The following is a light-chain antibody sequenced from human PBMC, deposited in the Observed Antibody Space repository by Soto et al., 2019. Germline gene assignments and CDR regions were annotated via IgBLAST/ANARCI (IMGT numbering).Light chain of an antibody. CDR3: HQYNHWLT. CDR1: QSVSSN. CDR2: GAS. J-gene: IGKJ4*01. Sequence: EVVMTQSPATLSVSPGERATLSCRASQSVSSNLAWYQQKPGQAPRLLTYGASTRASGIPARFSGSGSGTEFTLTISSLQSEDSAVYYCHQYNHWLTFGGGTKVEIK. V-gene: IGKV3-15*01.